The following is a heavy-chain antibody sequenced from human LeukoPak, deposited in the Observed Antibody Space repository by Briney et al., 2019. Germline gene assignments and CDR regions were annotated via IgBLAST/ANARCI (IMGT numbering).Heavy chain of an antibody. Sequence: ASVKVSCKVSGYTLTELSMHWVRPAPGKGVEWMGGFDPEDGETIYAQKFQRRVTMHEDTSTDTAYMALSNLRSEDTAVYYCATDPPSSGYYTGFDYWGQGTLVTVS. D-gene: IGHD3-22*01. J-gene: IGHJ4*02. CDR1: GYTLTELS. V-gene: IGHV1-24*01. CDR3: ATDPPSSGYYTGFDY. CDR2: FDPEDGET.